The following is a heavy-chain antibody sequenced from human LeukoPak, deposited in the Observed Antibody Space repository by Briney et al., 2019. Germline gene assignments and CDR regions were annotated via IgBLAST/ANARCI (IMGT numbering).Heavy chain of an antibody. V-gene: IGHV4-59*01. Sequence: SETLSLTCTVSGGSISGYYWSWIRQTPGKGLEWIGSIHYSGTTNYNPSLKSRLTISVDTSKNQFSLKVTSVSAADTAVYYCAGESGWSHWYFDLWGRGALVTVSS. J-gene: IGHJ2*01. CDR3: AGESGWSHWYFDL. CDR2: IHYSGTT. CDR1: GGSISGYY. D-gene: IGHD6-25*01.